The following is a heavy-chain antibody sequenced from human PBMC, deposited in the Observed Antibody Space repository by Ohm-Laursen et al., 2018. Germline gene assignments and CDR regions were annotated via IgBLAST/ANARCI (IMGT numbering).Heavy chain of an antibody. CDR1: GGSFSGYY. CDR3: ATSNNWYYFDY. J-gene: IGHJ4*02. Sequence: SETLSLTCAVYGGSFSGYYWSWIRQPPGKGLEWIGEINHSGSVNYNPSLQSRVTIAVDTSKNQFSLKLSSVTAADTSVYYCATSNNWYYFDYWGQGTLVTVSS. V-gene: IGHV4-34*01. D-gene: IGHD6-13*01. CDR2: INHSGSV.